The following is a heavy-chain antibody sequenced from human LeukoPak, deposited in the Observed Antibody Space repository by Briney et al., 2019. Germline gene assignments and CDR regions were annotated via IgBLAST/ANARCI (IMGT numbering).Heavy chain of an antibody. Sequence: GGSLRLSCAASGFAFSSYAMSWVRQAPGKGLEWVSAISGSGGSTYYADSVKGRFTISRDNSKNTLYLQMNSLRAEDTAVYYCAKDADIVVVPAASFDYWGQGTLVTVSS. CDR1: GFAFSSYA. CDR2: ISGSGGST. D-gene: IGHD2-2*01. V-gene: IGHV3-23*01. CDR3: AKDADIVVVPAASFDY. J-gene: IGHJ4*02.